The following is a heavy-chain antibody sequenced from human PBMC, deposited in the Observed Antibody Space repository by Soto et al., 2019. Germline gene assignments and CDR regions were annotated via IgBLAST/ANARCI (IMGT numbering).Heavy chain of an antibody. CDR2: IYYSGST. J-gene: IGHJ4*02. CDR3: ARVSSNEATGQHPLFLDY. CDR1: GGSISSYY. V-gene: IGHV4-59*01. D-gene: IGHD5-12*01. Sequence: QVQLQESGPGLVKPSETLSLTCTVSGGSISSYYWSWIRQPPGKGLEWIGYIYYSGSTNYNPSLKSRVTISVDTSKNQFSLKLSSVTAADTAVYYCARVSSNEATGQHPLFLDYWGQGTLVTVSS.